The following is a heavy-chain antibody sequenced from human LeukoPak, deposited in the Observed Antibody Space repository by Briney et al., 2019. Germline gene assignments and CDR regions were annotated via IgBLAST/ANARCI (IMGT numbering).Heavy chain of an antibody. D-gene: IGHD2-15*01. J-gene: IGHJ1*01. CDR1: GGTFSKYT. Sequence: SVKVSCKVSGGTFSKYTISWVRQRPGQGLEWMGGITPLFGTANYAQKFQGRVTITADESASTAYMELSSLRSEDTAVYYCARDSSDIRSFIAHWGQGTLVTVSS. CDR2: ITPLFGTA. CDR3: ARDSSDIRSFIAH. V-gene: IGHV1-69*13.